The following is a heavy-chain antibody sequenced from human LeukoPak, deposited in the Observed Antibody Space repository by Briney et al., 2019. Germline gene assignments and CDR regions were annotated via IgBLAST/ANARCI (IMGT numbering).Heavy chain of an antibody. CDR1: GGSLSFFY. Sequence: PSETLSLTCSVSGGSLSFFYGNWMRDPVGKGLEWIGRIYTSGTTTYNPSLQSRVTMPVDTSKHQFSLTLNSVTDGGKSGLYSSRDSGTTAEVKFDPWGQGTLGTLSS. CDR3: SRDSGTTAEVKFDP. V-gene: IGHV4-4*07. D-gene: IGHD3-10*01. CDR2: IYTSGTT. J-gene: IGHJ5*02.